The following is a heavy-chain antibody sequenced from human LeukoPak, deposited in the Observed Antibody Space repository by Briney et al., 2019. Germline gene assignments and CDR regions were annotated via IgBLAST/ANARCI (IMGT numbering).Heavy chain of an antibody. J-gene: IGHJ4*02. D-gene: IGHD1-14*01. V-gene: IGHV3-74*01. Sequence: GGSLRLSCAASGFTFSTYFMHWVRQAPGKGLVWVSRINGDGISTTYADSVMGRFTISRDNAKNTLYLQMNSLRAEDTAVYYCAREHHGPDYWGQGTLVTVSS. CDR3: AREHHGPDY. CDR2: INGDGIST. CDR1: GFTFSTYF.